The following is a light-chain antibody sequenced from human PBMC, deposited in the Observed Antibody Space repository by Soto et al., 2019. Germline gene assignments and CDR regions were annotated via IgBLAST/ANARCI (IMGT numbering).Light chain of an antibody. CDR1: RSDVGSCNL. Sequence: QSVLTEPASVSASPGQSRTIPCTGTRSDVGSCNLVYWFQQHPGKVPKLLIYEGTKRPSGLSDRFSGSKSGTTASLTISGLQAEDEAHYYCYSYAGENLYVFGTGTKVTVL. CDR2: EGT. CDR3: YSYAGENLYV. V-gene: IGLV2-23*01. J-gene: IGLJ1*01.